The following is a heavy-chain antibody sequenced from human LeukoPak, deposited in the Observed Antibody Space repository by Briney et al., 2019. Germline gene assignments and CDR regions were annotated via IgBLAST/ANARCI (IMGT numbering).Heavy chain of an antibody. CDR1: GGSFSGYY. J-gene: IGHJ6*03. D-gene: IGHD3-16*02. Sequence: SETLSLTCAVYGGSFSGYYWNWIRQPPGKGLEWIGYIYSSGSTTYNPSLKSRVTISVDTSKNQFSLKLNSVTAADTAVYYCARNRLNYYYMDVWGKGTTVTVSS. V-gene: IGHV4-59*01. CDR3: ARNRLNYYYMDV. CDR2: IYSSGST.